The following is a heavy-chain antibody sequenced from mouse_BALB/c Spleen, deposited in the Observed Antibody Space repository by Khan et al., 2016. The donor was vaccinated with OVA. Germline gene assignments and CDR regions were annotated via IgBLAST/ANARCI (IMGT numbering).Heavy chain of an antibody. J-gene: IGHJ1*01. CDR3: ARYYGKYVWYFDV. Sequence: VQLVESGPGLVAPSQSLSITCTVSGFSLTSYGVHWVRQPPGKGLEWLGVIWTGGSTNYNSALMSRLSITKDNSKSHVFFKMNSLQTDDTAMYYCARYYGKYVWYFDVWGAGTTVTVSS. V-gene: IGHV2-9*02. CDR2: IWTGGST. CDR1: GFSLTSYG. D-gene: IGHD2-1*01.